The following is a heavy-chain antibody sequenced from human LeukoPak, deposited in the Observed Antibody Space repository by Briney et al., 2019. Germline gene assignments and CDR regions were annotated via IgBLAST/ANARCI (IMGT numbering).Heavy chain of an antibody. D-gene: IGHD3-10*01. CDR3: ARAPPWFGYHQCYDY. V-gene: IGHV3-23*01. J-gene: IGHJ4*02. Sequence: GGSLRLSCAASGFTFSSYAMSWVRQAPGKGLEWVSAISGSGGSTYYADSVKGRFTISRDNSKNTLYLQMNSLRAEDTAVYYCARAPPWFGYHQCYDYWGQGTLVTVSS. CDR2: ISGSGGST. CDR1: GFTFSSYA.